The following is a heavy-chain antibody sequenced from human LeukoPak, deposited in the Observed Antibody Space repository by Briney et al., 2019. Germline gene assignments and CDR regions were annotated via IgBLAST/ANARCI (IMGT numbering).Heavy chain of an antibody. CDR1: GYTFTSYY. Sequence: EASVKVSCKASGYTFTSYYMHWVRQAPGQGLEWMGIINPSGGSTSYAQKFQGRVTITRNTSISTAYMELSSLRSEDTAVYYCARSPSLRFLEWSKTYYYYYYMDVWGKGTTVTVSS. J-gene: IGHJ6*03. V-gene: IGHV1-46*01. CDR2: INPSGGST. CDR3: ARSPSLRFLEWSKTYYYYYYMDV. D-gene: IGHD3-3*01.